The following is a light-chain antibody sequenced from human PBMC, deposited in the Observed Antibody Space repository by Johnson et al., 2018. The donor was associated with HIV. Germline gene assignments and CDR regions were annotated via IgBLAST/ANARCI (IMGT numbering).Light chain of an antibody. J-gene: IGLJ1*01. CDR1: SSNIGNNY. V-gene: IGLV1-51*01. CDR2: DNN. Sequence: QSVLTQPPSVSAAPGQKVTISCSGSSSNIGNNYVSWYQQVPGTAPKLLIYDNNRRPSGIPDRFSGSKSGTSATLGITGLQTGDEAYYYCGTWDNSLSAVFGTGTKVTVL. CDR3: GTWDNSLSAV.